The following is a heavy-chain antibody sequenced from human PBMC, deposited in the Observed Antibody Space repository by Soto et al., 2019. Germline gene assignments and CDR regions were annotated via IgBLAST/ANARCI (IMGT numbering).Heavy chain of an antibody. J-gene: IGHJ4*02. V-gene: IGHV4-59*08. D-gene: IGHD4-17*01. Sequence: SETLSLTCTVSGGSIRTYYWSWIRQPPGKGLEWIGYINYSGSTNYNPSLKSRVTISVDTSKNQFSLKLTSVTAADTAVYYCARHGDYGDLRVYWGQGSMVTVPS. CDR1: GGSIRTYY. CDR3: ARHGDYGDLRVY. CDR2: INYSGST.